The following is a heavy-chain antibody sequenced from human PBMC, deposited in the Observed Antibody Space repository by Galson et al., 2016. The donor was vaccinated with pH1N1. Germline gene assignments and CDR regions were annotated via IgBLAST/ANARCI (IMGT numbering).Heavy chain of an antibody. CDR2: ISGTSNTI. Sequence: SLRLSCAASGFTFSTYSFNWVRQAPGKGLEWISYISGTSNTIYYAASVKGRFTISRDNAKNSLSLQMNSLGHDDTAGYYCARALLYSNFVSEYWGLGTLVTVSS. CDR1: GFTFSTYS. CDR3: ARALLYSNFVSEY. D-gene: IGHD4-11*01. J-gene: IGHJ4*02. V-gene: IGHV3-48*02.